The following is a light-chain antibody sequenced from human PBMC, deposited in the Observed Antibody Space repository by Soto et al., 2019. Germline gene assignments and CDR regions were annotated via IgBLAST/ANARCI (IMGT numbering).Light chain of an antibody. J-gene: IGKJ5*01. Sequence: EIVVKQSPAALSISKGERATLSCRAGQSVSSYLAWYQQKPGQAPRRLMYGVSTWGTGVTARFSGSGSGTGFTLTICSLQSEDFAIYYCQQYKSWPITFGQGTRLEIK. V-gene: IGKV3D-15*01. CDR2: GVS. CDR3: QQYKSWPIT. CDR1: QSVSSY.